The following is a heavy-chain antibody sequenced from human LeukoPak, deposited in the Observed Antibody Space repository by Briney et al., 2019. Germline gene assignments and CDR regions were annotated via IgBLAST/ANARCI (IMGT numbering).Heavy chain of an antibody. CDR1: GYTFTSYD. J-gene: IGHJ3*02. Sequence: ASVKVSCKASGYTFTSYDINWVRQATGQGLEWMGWMNPNSGNTGYAQKFQGRVTITRNTSISTAYMELSSLRSEDTAVYYCARGKNNEPGAFDIWGQGTMVTVSS. CDR2: MNPNSGNT. CDR3: ARGKNNEPGAFDI. V-gene: IGHV1-8*03. D-gene: IGHD1/OR15-1a*01.